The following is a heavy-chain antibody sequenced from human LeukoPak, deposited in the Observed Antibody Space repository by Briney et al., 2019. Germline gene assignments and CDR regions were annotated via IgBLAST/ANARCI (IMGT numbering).Heavy chain of an antibody. Sequence: GGSLRLSCEASGFTVSSNHMSWVRQAPGKGLEWVSVISSGGNTYYADSVKGRFTISRDNSKNTLYLHMNSLRAEDTAVYYCAREGPYYFDYWGQGTLVTVSS. V-gene: IGHV3-53*01. J-gene: IGHJ4*02. CDR2: ISSGGNT. CDR3: AREGPYYFDY. CDR1: GFTVSSNH.